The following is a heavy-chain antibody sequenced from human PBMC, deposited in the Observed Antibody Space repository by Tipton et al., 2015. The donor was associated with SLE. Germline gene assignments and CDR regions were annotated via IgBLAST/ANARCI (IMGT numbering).Heavy chain of an antibody. CDR3: ARAERDNWNWEAFDI. J-gene: IGHJ3*02. V-gene: IGHV4-30-4*01. CDR1: GGSFSSGDYY. D-gene: IGHD1-7*01. Sequence: LRLSCTVSGGSFSSGDYYWTWIRQPPGKGLEWIGYIYYSGSTYYNPSLKSRVTISVDKSKNQFSLKLSSVTAADTAVYYCARAERDNWNWEAFDIWGQGTMVTVSS. CDR2: IYYSGST.